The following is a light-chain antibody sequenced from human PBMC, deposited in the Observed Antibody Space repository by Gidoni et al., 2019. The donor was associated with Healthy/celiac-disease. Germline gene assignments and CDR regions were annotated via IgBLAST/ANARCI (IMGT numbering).Light chain of an antibody. V-gene: IGLV3-25*03. CDR1: ALPKQY. J-gene: IGLJ2*01. CDR2: KDS. CDR3: QSADSSGTYVV. Sequence: SHDLTQPPSLSVSPGQTASITCSGDALPKQYADWYQQKPGQAPVLVIYKDSERPSGIPERFSGSSSGTTVTLTISGVQAEDEADYYCQSADSSGTYVVFGGGTKLTVL.